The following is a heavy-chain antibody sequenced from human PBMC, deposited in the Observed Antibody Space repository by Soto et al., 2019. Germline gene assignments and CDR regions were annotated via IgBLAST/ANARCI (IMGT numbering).Heavy chain of an antibody. CDR3: ARTWDSSSGIDY. J-gene: IGHJ4*02. CDR1: SGSISSSNW. D-gene: IGHD6-6*01. CDR2: IYHSGST. Sequence: NPSETLSLTCAVSSGSISSSNWWSWVRQPPGKGLEWIGEIYHSGSTNYNPSLKSRVTISVDKSKNQFSLKLSSVTAADTAVYYCARTWDSSSGIDYWGQGTLVTVSS. V-gene: IGHV4-4*02.